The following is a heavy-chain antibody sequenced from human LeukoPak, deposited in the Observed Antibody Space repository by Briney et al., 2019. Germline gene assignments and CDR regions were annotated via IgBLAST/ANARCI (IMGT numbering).Heavy chain of an antibody. CDR2: INHSGST. CDR1: GGSFSGYY. CDR3: ARQYGSGSFYYRYFDL. J-gene: IGHJ2*01. Sequence: SETLSLTCAVYGGSFSGYYWSWIRQPPGKGLEWIGEINHSGSTNYNPSLKSRVTISVDTSKKQFSLTLTSVTAADTAVYYCARQYGSGSFYYRYFDLWGRAPWSLSPQ. V-gene: IGHV4-34*01. D-gene: IGHD3-10*01.